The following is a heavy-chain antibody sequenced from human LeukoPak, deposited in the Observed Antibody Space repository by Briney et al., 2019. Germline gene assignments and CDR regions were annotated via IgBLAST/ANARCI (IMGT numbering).Heavy chain of an antibody. D-gene: IGHD5-24*01. CDR3: ARDGNNYNLDY. CDR1: GFTFSSYA. V-gene: IGHV3-30*04. Sequence: GGSLRLSCAASGFTFSSYAMHWVRQAPGKGLEWVAVISYDGSNKYYADSVKGRFTISRDNSKNTLYLQMNGLRIEDTALYYCARDGNNYNLDYWGPGTLVTVSS. CDR2: ISYDGSNK. J-gene: IGHJ4*02.